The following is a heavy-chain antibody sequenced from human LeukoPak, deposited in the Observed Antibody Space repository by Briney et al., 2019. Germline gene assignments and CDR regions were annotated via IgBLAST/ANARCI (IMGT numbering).Heavy chain of an antibody. Sequence: GGSLRLSCAASGFTVSSNYMSWVRQAPGKGLEWVSVIYSGGSTYYADSVKGRFTISRDNSKNTLYLQMNSLRAEDTAVYYCARAAIAAAGYDWDQGTLVTVSS. V-gene: IGHV3-53*01. D-gene: IGHD6-13*01. CDR1: GFTVSSNY. CDR2: IYSGGST. CDR3: ARAAIAAAGYD. J-gene: IGHJ4*02.